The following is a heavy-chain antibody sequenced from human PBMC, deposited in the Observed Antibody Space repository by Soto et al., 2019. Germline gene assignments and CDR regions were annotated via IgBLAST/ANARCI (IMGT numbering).Heavy chain of an antibody. D-gene: IGHD3-10*01. J-gene: IGHJ4*02. CDR1: GGSFSGYY. CDR3: ARGRFTMVRRGYPARYFDY. Sequence: SETLSLTCAVYGGSFSGYYWSWVRQPPGKGLEWIGEINHSGSTNYNPSLKSRVTISVDTSKNQFSLKLSSVTAADTAVYYCARGRFTMVRRGYPARYFDYWGQGTLVTVSS. V-gene: IGHV4-34*01. CDR2: INHSGST.